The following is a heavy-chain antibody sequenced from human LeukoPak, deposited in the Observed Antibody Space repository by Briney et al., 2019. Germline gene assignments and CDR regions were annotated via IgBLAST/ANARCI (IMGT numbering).Heavy chain of an antibody. CDR3: AKMFCSTTSCEYFDY. J-gene: IGHJ4*02. CDR2: TSGSGGNT. D-gene: IGHD2-2*01. Sequence: GGSLRLSCAASGFTFSGYSMNWVRQAPGKGLEWVSTTSGSGGNTYYADSVKGRFTISRDNSKDTLYLLMNSLRAEDTAIYYCAKMFCSTTSCEYFDYWGQGTLVTVSS. V-gene: IGHV3-23*01. CDR1: GFTFSGYS.